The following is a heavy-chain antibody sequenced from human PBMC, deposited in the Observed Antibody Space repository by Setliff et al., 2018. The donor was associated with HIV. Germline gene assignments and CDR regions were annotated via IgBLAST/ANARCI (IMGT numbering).Heavy chain of an antibody. Sequence: ASVKVSCKASGYIFTSFYLHWVRQAPGQGLEWMAIINPSGGSTSYAQKFQGRVPMTSDTSTSTVYMELSSLRSEDTAVYYCARALYTNLAHFDYLGQGTLVTVSS. CDR3: ARALYTNLAHFDY. V-gene: IGHV1-46*01. D-gene: IGHD4-4*01. CDR2: INPSGGST. J-gene: IGHJ4*02. CDR1: GYIFTSFY.